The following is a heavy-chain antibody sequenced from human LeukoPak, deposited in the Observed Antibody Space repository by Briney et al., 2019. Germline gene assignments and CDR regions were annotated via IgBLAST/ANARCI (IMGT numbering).Heavy chain of an antibody. V-gene: IGHV3-7*05. CDR3: VRGAGGMDY. D-gene: IGHD3-16*01. CDR1: GFTFSSYG. J-gene: IGHJ4*02. Sequence: GWSLTLSCAASGFTFSSYGMHWVRQAPGKGLEWVANINQDGSEQYYVDSVKGRFTISRDNAKSSLYLQMNSLRDEDTAVYYCVRGAGGMDYWGQGALVTVSS. CDR2: INQDGSEQ.